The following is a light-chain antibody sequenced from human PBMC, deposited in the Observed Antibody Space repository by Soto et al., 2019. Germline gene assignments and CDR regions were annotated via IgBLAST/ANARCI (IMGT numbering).Light chain of an antibody. Sequence: DIQMTQSPSSVSASVGDRVTITCRPSQGIDTWLAWFQQKPGEAPRLLVYDTSSLQSGVPSRFSGSRSGTLFTLTISSLQPEDFATYFCQQANSFPFTFGPGTKLDIK. CDR2: DTS. J-gene: IGKJ3*01. CDR3: QQANSFPFT. CDR1: QGIDTW. V-gene: IGKV1D-12*01.